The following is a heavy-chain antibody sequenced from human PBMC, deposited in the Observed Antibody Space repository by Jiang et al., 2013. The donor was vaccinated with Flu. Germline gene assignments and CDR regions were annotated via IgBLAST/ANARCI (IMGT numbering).Heavy chain of an antibody. D-gene: IGHD5-12*01. Sequence: GLVSFTDPVPHLLCLWWLPQQRWVLLDLDPPPPRKGLEWIGYISHGGSTNYNPSLKSRVTISEDTSKNQFSLRLSSVTAADTALYHCARGRGYSGFEPHFFDHWGQGALVTVSS. J-gene: IGHJ4*02. CDR2: ISHGGST. CDR1: WLPQQRWVL. V-gene: IGHV4-31*03. CDR3: ARGRGYSGFEPHFFDH.